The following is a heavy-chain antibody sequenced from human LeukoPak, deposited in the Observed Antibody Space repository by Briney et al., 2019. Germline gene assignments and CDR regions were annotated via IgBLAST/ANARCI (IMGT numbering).Heavy chain of an antibody. CDR2: ISYDGSNK. CDR3: AKDPYARGYQLLPDGYYYYGMDV. Sequence: GRSLRLSCAASGFTFSSYAMHWVRQAPGKGLEWVAVISYDGSNKYYADSVKGRFTISRDNSKNTLYLQMNSLRAEDTAVYYCAKDPYARGYQLLPDGYYYYGMDVWGQGTTVTVSS. CDR1: GFTFSSYA. V-gene: IGHV3-30*04. D-gene: IGHD2-2*01. J-gene: IGHJ6*02.